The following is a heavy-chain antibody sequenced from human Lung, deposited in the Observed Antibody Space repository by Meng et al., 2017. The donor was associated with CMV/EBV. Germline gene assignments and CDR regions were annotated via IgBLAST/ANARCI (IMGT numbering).Heavy chain of an antibody. D-gene: IGHD3-22*01. Sequence: GGSLRPXXAASGFTSSSYAMHWVRQAPGKGLEWVAVISYDGSNKYYADSVKGRFTISRDNSKNTLYLQMNSLRAEDTAVYYCARAASITMIVVVITPAGDAFEIWGQGTMVTVSS. J-gene: IGHJ3*02. CDR2: ISYDGSNK. CDR1: GFTSSSYA. CDR3: ARAASITMIVVVITPAGDAFEI. V-gene: IGHV3-30*04.